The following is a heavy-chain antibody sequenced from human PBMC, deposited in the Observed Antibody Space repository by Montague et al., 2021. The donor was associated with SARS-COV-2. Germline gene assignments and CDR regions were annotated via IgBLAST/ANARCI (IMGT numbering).Heavy chain of an antibody. V-gene: IGHV3-23*01. D-gene: IGHD3-22*01. CDR1: GFAFNNFA. CDR3: ARVLVVTYYGMDV. J-gene: IGHJ6*02. CDR2: IFGSGAGT. Sequence: SLRLSCAASGFAFNNFAMTWVRQAPGKGLEWVSRIFGSGAGTYYADSVKGRFTISRDNAKNSLYLQMNSLRAEDTAVYYCARVLVVTYYGMDVWGQGTTVTVSS.